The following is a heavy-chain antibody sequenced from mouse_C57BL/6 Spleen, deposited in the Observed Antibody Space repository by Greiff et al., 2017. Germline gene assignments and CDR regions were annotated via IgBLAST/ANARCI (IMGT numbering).Heavy chain of an antibody. CDR2: ISSGGSTI. V-gene: IGHV5-17*01. CDR3: ARGSSYGYAMDY. CDR1: GFTFSDYG. J-gene: IGHJ4*01. D-gene: IGHD1-1*01. Sequence: EVKLMESGGGLVKPGGSLKLSCAASGFTFSDYGMHWVRQAPEKGLEWVAYISSGGSTIYYADTVKGRFTISRDNAKNTLFLQMPSLRSEDTAMYYCARGSSYGYAMDYWGQGTSVTVSS.